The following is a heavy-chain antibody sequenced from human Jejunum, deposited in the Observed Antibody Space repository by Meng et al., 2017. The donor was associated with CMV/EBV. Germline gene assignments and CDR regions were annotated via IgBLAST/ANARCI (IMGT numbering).Heavy chain of an antibody. J-gene: IGHJ5*02. CDR2: IFRTGTT. Sequence: VAGGSMNDNKWWTWVRQTPGQGLEWIGEIFRTGTTSLNPSLKSRVTISADKSKNHFSLNLSSVTDADTAVYYCVTHDYGSRTSGFGPWGQGTLVTVSS. CDR3: VTHDYGSRTSGFGP. D-gene: IGHD3-10*01. CDR1: GGSMNDNKW. V-gene: IGHV4-4*02.